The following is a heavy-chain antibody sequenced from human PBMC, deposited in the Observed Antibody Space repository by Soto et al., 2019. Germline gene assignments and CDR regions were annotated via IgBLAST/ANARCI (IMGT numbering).Heavy chain of an antibody. J-gene: IGHJ4*02. V-gene: IGHV4-39*01. CDR3: ARLRIAVAGYFDY. CDR2: IYYSGST. CDR1: GGSISSSSYY. Sequence: QLQLQESGPGLVKPSETLSLTCTVSGGSISSSSYYWGWIRQPPGKGLEWIGSIYYSGSTYYNPSLKSRVTISVDTSKNQFSLKLSSVTAADTAVYYCARLRIAVAGYFDYWGQGTLVTVSS. D-gene: IGHD6-19*01.